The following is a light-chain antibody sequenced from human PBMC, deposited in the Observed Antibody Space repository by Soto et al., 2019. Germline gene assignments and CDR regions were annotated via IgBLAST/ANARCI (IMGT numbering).Light chain of an antibody. CDR3: QQYGNSPYT. J-gene: IGKJ2*01. CDR2: AAS. V-gene: IGKV3-20*01. CDR1: QSVDSKD. Sequence: EIVLTQSPGTLSLSPGERATLSCRASQSVDSKDLAWYQQKPGQAPRILIFAASSRATGIPDRFSGSGSGTDFTLTISRLEPGDFGVYYCQQYGNSPYTFGQGTKLEIK.